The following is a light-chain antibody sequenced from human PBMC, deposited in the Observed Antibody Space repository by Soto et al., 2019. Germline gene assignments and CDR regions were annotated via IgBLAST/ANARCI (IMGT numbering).Light chain of an antibody. CDR2: DDS. J-gene: IGLJ2*01. Sequence: SYVLTQPPSVSVAPGQTARITCGGYNIGSKSVHWYQQKPGQAPVLVVYDDSDRPSGIPERFSGSNSGNTATLTISRVEAGDEADYYCQVSDSSSDHPVFGGGTKLTVL. V-gene: IGLV3-21*02. CDR1: NIGSKS. CDR3: QVSDSSSDHPV.